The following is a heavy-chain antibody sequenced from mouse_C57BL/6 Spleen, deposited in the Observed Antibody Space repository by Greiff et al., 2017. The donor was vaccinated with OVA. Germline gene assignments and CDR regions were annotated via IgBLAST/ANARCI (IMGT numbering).Heavy chain of an antibody. Sequence: EVQLQQSGPELVKPGASVKISCKASGYSFTDYNMNWVKQSNGKSLEWIGVINPNYGTTSYNQKFKGKATLTVDQSSSTAYMQLNSLTSDDSAVYYCASPDYYGSSGTCFAYWGQGTLVTVSA. CDR2: INPNYGTT. V-gene: IGHV1-39*01. D-gene: IGHD1-1*01. J-gene: IGHJ3*01. CDR1: GYSFTDYN. CDR3: ASPDYYGSSGTCFAY.